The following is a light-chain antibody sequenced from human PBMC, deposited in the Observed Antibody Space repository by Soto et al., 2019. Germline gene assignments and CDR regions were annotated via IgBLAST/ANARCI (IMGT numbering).Light chain of an antibody. CDR3: SSYTIISTRV. Sequence: QSALTQPASVSGSPGQTITISCTGTSSDIGAYNYVSWYQQHPGKAPKLMIYEVSNRPSGVSNRFSGSKSGNTASLTISGLQADDEADYYCSSYTIISTRVFGTGTKLTVL. J-gene: IGLJ1*01. V-gene: IGLV2-14*01. CDR1: SSDIGAYNY. CDR2: EVS.